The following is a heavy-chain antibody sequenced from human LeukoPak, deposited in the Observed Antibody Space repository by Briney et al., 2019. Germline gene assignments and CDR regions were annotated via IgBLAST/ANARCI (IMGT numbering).Heavy chain of an antibody. V-gene: IGHV4-59*01. D-gene: IGHD2-2*01. Sequence: PETLSLTCTVSGGSISSYYWSWIRQPPGKGLEWIGYIYYSGSTNYNPSLKSRVTISVDTSKNQFSLKLSSVTAADTAVYYCARSGYCSSTSCQIAGWFDPWGQGTLVTVSS. CDR3: ARSGYCSSTSCQIAGWFDP. J-gene: IGHJ5*02. CDR2: IYYSGST. CDR1: GGSISSYY.